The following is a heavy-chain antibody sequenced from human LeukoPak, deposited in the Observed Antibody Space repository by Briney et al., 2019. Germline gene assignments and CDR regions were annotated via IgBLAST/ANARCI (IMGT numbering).Heavy chain of an antibody. CDR1: GFTFSSFS. V-gene: IGHV3-21*01. CDR3: ARGTMVFSSSWSFDY. J-gene: IGHJ4*02. Sequence: GGSLRLSCVASGFTFSSFSMNWVRQAPGKGLEWVSSISSSGTYTYYADSVRGRFTISRDNAKNSLYLRMNSLRAEDTAVYYCARGTMVFSSSWSFDYWGLGTLVTVSS. CDR2: ISSSGTYT. D-gene: IGHD6-13*01.